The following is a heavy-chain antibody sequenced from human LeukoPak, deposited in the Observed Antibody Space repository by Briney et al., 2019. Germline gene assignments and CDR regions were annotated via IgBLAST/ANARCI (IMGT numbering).Heavy chain of an antibody. CDR2: IYHSGDT. J-gene: IGHJ6*02. CDR1: GGSISGYY. D-gene: IGHD1-26*01. Sequence: SETLSLTCIVSGGSISGYYWSWIRQPPGKGLEWIGYIYHSGDTNYNPSLKSRVTISVDRSKNQFSLMLSSVTAADTAVYYCAATGGPIPYYYGMDVWGQGTTVTVSS. V-gene: IGHV4-59*08. CDR3: AATGGPIPYYYGMDV.